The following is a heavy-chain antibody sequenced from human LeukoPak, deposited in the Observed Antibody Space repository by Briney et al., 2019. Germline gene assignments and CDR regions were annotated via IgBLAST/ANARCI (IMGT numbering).Heavy chain of an antibody. Sequence: GASVKVSCKASGYIFSDYYMHWVRQAPGQGLEWMGWINPNSGGTNFAQKFQDRVTLTRDTSISTAYMELSRVRSDDTAVYYCARVARSDYFPAEFDFRGQGTLVTVSS. CDR1: GYIFSDYY. J-gene: IGHJ4*02. D-gene: IGHD3-22*01. V-gene: IGHV1-2*02. CDR3: ARVARSDYFPAEFDF. CDR2: INPNSGGT.